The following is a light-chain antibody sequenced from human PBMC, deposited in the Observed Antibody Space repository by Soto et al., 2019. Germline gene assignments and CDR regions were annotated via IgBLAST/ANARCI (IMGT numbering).Light chain of an antibody. Sequence: AIQMTQSPSSLSASVGDRVTITCRASQDIRNELGWYQQRPGQAPKALIYGTSNLQSGVPSRFSGSGFGTDFTLTISSLQPEDFATYYCLQDRSYPRTFGQGTKVESK. CDR2: GTS. CDR1: QDIRNE. CDR3: LQDRSYPRT. J-gene: IGKJ1*01. V-gene: IGKV1-6*01.